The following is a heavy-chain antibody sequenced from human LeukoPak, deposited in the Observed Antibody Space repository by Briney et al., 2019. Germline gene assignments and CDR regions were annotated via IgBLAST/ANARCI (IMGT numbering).Heavy chain of an antibody. J-gene: IGHJ4*02. Sequence: GGSLRLSCAASGFTFSSYAMSWVRQAPGKGLEWVAVISYDGSNKYYADSVKGRFTISRDNSKNTLYLQMNSLRAEDTAVYYCAKASSYSGSYFYSDYWGQGTLVTVSS. CDR3: AKASSYSGSYFYSDY. V-gene: IGHV3-30*18. CDR1: GFTFSSYA. CDR2: ISYDGSNK. D-gene: IGHD1-26*01.